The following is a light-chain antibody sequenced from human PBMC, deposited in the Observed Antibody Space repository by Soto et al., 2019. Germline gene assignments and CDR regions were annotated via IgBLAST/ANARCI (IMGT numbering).Light chain of an antibody. J-gene: IGKJ1*01. Sequence: EIVLTQSPATLSLSPGERATLSCRASQRCSSYLAWYQQKPGQAPRLLIYDASNRATGIPARFSGSGSGTDFTLTISSLEPEDFAVYYCQQRSNWPRTFGQGTKVEIK. CDR3: QQRSNWPRT. CDR2: DAS. CDR1: QRCSSY. V-gene: IGKV3-11*01.